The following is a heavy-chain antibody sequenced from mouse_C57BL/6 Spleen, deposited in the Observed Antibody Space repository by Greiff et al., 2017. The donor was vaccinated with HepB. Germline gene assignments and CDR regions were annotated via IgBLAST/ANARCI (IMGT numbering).Heavy chain of an antibody. CDR3: ARKYYGSSYVGFDY. Sequence: QVQLQQPGAELVKPGASVKLSCKASGYTFTSYWMHWVKQRPGQGLEWIGMIHPNSGSTNYNEKFKSKATLTVDTSSSTAYMQLSSLTSEDSAVYYCARKYYGSSYVGFDYWGQGTTLTVSS. V-gene: IGHV1-64*01. CDR1: GYTFTSYW. J-gene: IGHJ2*01. D-gene: IGHD1-1*01. CDR2: IHPNSGST.